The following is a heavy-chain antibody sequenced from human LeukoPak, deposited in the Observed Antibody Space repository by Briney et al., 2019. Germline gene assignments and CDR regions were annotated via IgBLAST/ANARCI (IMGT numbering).Heavy chain of an antibody. CDR3: ARHRQGGIYSSSWYGFDY. V-gene: IGHV4-59*08. CDR2: IYYSGST. Sequence: SGTLSLTCTVSGGSISSYYWSWIRQPPGKGLEWIGYIYYSGSTNYNPSLKSRVTISVDTSKNQFSLKLSSVTAADTAVYYCARHRQGGIYSSSWYGFDYWGQGTLVTVSS. J-gene: IGHJ4*02. D-gene: IGHD6-13*01. CDR1: GGSISSYY.